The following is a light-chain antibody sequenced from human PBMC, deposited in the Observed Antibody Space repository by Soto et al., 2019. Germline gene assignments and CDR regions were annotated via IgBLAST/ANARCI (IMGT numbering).Light chain of an antibody. CDR3: QQYYHWPVT. V-gene: IGKV3-15*01. J-gene: IGKJ4*01. CDR2: GAS. CDR1: QSVGTR. Sequence: EIVMTQSPATLSVSPWERATLSCRASQSVGTRLAWYQLKPGQAPRLVIYGASTRAAGFPPRFRGSGSGTEFTLTVDTLQSEDIAIYYCQQYYHWPVTFGGGTKVDIK.